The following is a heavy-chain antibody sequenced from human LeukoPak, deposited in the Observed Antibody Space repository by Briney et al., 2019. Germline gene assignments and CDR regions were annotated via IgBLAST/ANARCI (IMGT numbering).Heavy chain of an antibody. V-gene: IGHV2-70*11. CDR1: GFSLSTSGMC. J-gene: IGHJ4*02. CDR3: ARIYRYCSTTSCYVPDY. CDR2: IDWDDDK. Sequence: SGPTLVNPTQTLTLTCSFSGFSLSTSGMCVRWIRQPPGKALEWLARIDWDDDKYYSTSLKTILTISKGTSKNQVVLTMTNMDPADTATYYCARIYRYCSTTSCYVPDYWGQGTLVTVSS. D-gene: IGHD2-2*01.